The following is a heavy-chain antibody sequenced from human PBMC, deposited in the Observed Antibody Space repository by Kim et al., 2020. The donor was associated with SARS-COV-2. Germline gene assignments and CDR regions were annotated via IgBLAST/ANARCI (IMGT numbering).Heavy chain of an antibody. CDR2: SYPGDSDS. V-gene: IGHV5-51*01. CDR1: GNSFSGYW. Sequence: GESLKISCKGSGNSFSGYWIGWVRQRPGKGLEWMGISYPGDSDSRYSPSFQGQVTISVDKSINTAYLQWSSLKASDTAMYYCARYTALVGGYYDYWGQGTLVTVSS. J-gene: IGHJ4*02. CDR3: ARYTALVGGYYDY. D-gene: IGHD5-18*01.